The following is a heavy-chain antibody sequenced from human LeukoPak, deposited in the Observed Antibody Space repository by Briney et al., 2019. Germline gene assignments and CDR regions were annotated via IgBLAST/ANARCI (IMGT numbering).Heavy chain of an antibody. V-gene: IGHV1-18*01. Sequence: GASVKVSCKASGYTFTSYGIIWVRQAPGQGLEWMGWISAYNGNTNYAQKLQGRVTMTTDTSTSTAYMELRSLRSEDTAVYYCARHSSSWYGYYYGMDVWGQGTTVTVSS. CDR2: ISAYNGNT. J-gene: IGHJ6*02. CDR3: ARHSSSWYGYYYGMDV. CDR1: GYTFTSYG. D-gene: IGHD6-13*01.